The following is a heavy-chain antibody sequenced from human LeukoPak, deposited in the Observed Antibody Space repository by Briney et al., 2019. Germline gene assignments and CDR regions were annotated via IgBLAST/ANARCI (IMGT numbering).Heavy chain of an antibody. V-gene: IGHV1-69*13. CDR3: ARARDDLGYSEY. Sequence: GASVKVSCKASGYTFTSYAISWVRQAPGQGLEWMGGIIPIFGTANYAQKFQGRVTITADESTSTAYMELSSLRSEDTAVYYCARARDDLGYSEYWGQGTLVTVSS. D-gene: IGHD2-15*01. CDR1: GYTFTSYA. CDR2: IIPIFGTA. J-gene: IGHJ4*02.